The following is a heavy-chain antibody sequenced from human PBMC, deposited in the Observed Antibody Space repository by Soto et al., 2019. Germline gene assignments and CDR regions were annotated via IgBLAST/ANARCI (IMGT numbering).Heavy chain of an antibody. V-gene: IGHV3-30*18. Sequence: QVQLVESGGGVVQPGRSLRLSCAASGFTFSSYGMHWVRQAPGKGLEWVAVISYDGSNKYYADSVKGRFTISRDNSKNTLYLQMNSLRADDTAVYYCAKPHYYDSSGYYEPTPDYYFDYWGQGTLVTVSS. D-gene: IGHD3-22*01. CDR1: GFTFSSYG. CDR3: AKPHYYDSSGYYEPTPDYYFDY. J-gene: IGHJ4*02. CDR2: ISYDGSNK.